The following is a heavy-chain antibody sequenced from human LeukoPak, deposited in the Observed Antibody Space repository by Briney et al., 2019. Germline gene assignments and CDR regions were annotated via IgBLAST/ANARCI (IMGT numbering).Heavy chain of an antibody. CDR1: GFTFSDYY. D-gene: IGHD1-26*01. CDR2: ISSSGSTI. CDR3: ARVTPGGATWNSLDY. V-gene: IGHV3-11*01. Sequence: PGGSLRLSCAASGFTFSDYYMSWIRQAPGKGLEWVSYISSSGSTIYYADSVKGRFTISRDNAENSLYLQMNSLRAEDTAVYYCARVTPGGATWNSLDYWGQGTLVTVSS. J-gene: IGHJ4*02.